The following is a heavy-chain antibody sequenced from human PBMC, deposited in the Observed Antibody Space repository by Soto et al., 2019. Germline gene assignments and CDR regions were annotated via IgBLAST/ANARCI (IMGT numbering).Heavy chain of an antibody. V-gene: IGHV4-30-2*01. CDR1: GDTISTGGYS. J-gene: IGHJ5*01. D-gene: IGHD3-10*01. Sequence: SETLSLTCGVSGDTISTGGYSWAWIRQPPGKALEWIGHTYHSGNPYYNPSLKSRVIISVDRSKNQFSLKLSSVTAADTAVYYCARGRRSLSMTLVRGVPLPGFYSWGQGTLVPVAS. CDR2: TYHSGNP. CDR3: ARGRRSLSMTLVRGVPLPGFYS.